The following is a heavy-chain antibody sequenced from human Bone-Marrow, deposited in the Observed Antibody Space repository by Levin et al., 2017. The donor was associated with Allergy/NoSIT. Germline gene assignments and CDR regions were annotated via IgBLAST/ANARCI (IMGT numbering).Heavy chain of an antibody. CDR3: AKGVSSIDSSEHRDFYYYYMDV. CDR2: IGGSGTNT. V-gene: IGHV3-23*01. J-gene: IGHJ6*03. CDR1: GFIFNTFA. D-gene: IGHD2/OR15-2a*01. Sequence: GGSLRLSCAASGFIFNTFALSWVRQTPGKGLEWVSTIGGSGTNTYYADSVRGRFTISRDNSGNSLYLQMNSLRAEDTAIYFCAKGVSSIDSSEHRDFYYYYMDVWGRGTTVTVSS.